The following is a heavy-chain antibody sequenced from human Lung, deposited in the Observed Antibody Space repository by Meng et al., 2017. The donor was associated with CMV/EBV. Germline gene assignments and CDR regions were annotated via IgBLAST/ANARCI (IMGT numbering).Heavy chain of an antibody. CDR3: ATQESRDGHNPY. CDR1: GGSISSSYW. D-gene: IGHD5-24*01. CDR2: MYHSGTT. V-gene: IGHV4-4*03. J-gene: IGHJ4*02. Sequence: HARGAGPGLVKPPGPLSLTCVVSGGSISSSYWWTWVRQSPGKGLEWIGEMYHSGTTNYNPSLKSRVTISMGKSNNQLSLKLNSVTAADTAVYYCATQESRDGHNPYWGQGTLVTVSS.